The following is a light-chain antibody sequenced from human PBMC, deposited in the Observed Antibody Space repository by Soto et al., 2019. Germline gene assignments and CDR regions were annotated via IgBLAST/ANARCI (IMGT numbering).Light chain of an antibody. Sequence: HSVLTKPASVYGAPGQSITISCTGTSNDVGSYNLVSWYQQHPGKAPKLMIYEVSKRPSGVSNRFSGSKSGNTASLTISGLQAEDEADYYCCSFAGSSTSYVFGTGTKVTVL. CDR1: SNDVGSYNL. CDR3: CSFAGSSTSYV. V-gene: IGLV2-23*02. CDR2: EVS. J-gene: IGLJ1*01.